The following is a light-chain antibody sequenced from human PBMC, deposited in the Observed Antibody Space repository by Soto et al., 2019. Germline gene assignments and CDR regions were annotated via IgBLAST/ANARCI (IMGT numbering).Light chain of an antibody. J-gene: IGKJ1*01. Sequence: DTVLTQTALSSPVTLGQPASISCRSSQSLVHSDGNTYLSWLQQRPGQPPRLLSYQVSNRFSGVPDRFSGSGAGTDFTLKISRVEADEVGDYFGVQFTHFPRTFGQGTKVE. V-gene: IGKV2-24*01. CDR1: QSLVHSDGNTY. CDR2: QVS. CDR3: VQFTHFPRT.